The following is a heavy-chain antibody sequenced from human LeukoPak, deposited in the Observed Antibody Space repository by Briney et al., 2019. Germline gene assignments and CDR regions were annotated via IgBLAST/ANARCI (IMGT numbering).Heavy chain of an antibody. CDR3: ARVAYSSSWYTFRNRHYYYYMDV. Sequence: ASVKVSCKASGYTFTSYGISWVRQAPGQGLEWMGWISAYNGNTNYAQKLQGRVTMTTDTSTSTAYMELRSLRSDDTAVYYCARVAYSSSWYTFRNRHYYYYMDVWGKETTVTISS. J-gene: IGHJ6*03. V-gene: IGHV1-18*01. CDR2: ISAYNGNT. CDR1: GYTFTSYG. D-gene: IGHD6-13*01.